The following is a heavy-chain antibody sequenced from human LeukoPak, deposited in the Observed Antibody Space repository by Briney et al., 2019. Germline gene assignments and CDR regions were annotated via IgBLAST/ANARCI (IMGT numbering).Heavy chain of an antibody. D-gene: IGHD4-17*01. Sequence: GASVKVSCKASGYTFTGYYMHWVRQAPGQGLEWMGWINPNSGGTNYAQKFQGRVTMTRDTSISTAYMELSRLRSDDTAVYYCAREVPDGDHELNFDYWGRGTLVTVSS. CDR2: INPNSGGT. J-gene: IGHJ4*02. CDR1: GYTFTGYY. V-gene: IGHV1-2*02. CDR3: AREVPDGDHELNFDY.